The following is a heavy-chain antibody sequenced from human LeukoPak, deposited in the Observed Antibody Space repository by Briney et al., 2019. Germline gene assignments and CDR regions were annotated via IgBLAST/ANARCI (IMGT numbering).Heavy chain of an antibody. Sequence: PGGSLRLSCAASGFTFSSYAMTWVRQSPGKGLEWVSSISGSGGNTYSADSVKGRCTISRDNSKKTLYLQMNSLRAEDTAVYYCAKGMSATSGYLELEYWDQGTLVTVSS. CDR3: AKGMSATSGYLELEY. CDR1: GFTFSSYA. V-gene: IGHV3-23*01. CDR2: ISGSGGNT. D-gene: IGHD3-22*01. J-gene: IGHJ4*02.